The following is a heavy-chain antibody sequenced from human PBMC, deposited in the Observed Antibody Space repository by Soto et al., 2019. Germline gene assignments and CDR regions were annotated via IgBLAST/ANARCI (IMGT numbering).Heavy chain of an antibody. CDR2: INSDGSRT. J-gene: IGHJ4*02. CDR1: GFTFSSYW. D-gene: IGHD6-19*01. Sequence: EVQLVESGGGLVQPGGSLRLSCAASGFTFSSYWMHWVRQAPGKGLVWVSRINSDGSRTSYADAVKGRFTISRDNAKNPLYLHMNSLRGEDTAVYYCAVAVAGPTAIGYWGQGTLVTVSS. CDR3: AVAVAGPTAIGY. V-gene: IGHV3-74*01.